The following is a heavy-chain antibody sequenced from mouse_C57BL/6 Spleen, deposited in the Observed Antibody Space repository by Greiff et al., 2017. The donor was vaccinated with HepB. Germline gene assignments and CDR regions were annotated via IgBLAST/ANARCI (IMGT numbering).Heavy chain of an antibody. J-gene: IGHJ2*01. CDR1: GYTFTSYW. V-gene: IGHV1-64*01. CDR2: IHPNSGST. D-gene: IGHD2-5*01. CDR3: AGFYYSNLYYFDY. Sequence: VQLQQPGAELVKPGASVKLSCKASGYTFTSYWMHWVKQRPGQGLEWIGMIHPNSGSTNYNEKFKSKATLTVDKSSSTAYMQLSSLTSEDSAVYYFAGFYYSNLYYFDYWGQGTTLTVSS.